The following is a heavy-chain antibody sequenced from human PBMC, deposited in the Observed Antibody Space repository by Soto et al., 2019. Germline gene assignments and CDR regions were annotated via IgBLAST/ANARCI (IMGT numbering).Heavy chain of an antibody. CDR3: ARDRVSDYYRTSYYGSWAFDI. V-gene: IGHV1-69*06. J-gene: IGHJ3*02. Sequence: QVQLVQSVAEVKKPGSSVKVSCKASGGTFRTSAITCVRQAPGQGLEWMGGFIPIFGTANYAHKFQGRVTITTDKSTSTAYMEPNILRSESTAMYYSARDRVSDYYRTSYYGSWAFDIWGHATMVTVSS. CDR1: GGTFRTSA. CDR2: FIPIFGTA. D-gene: IGHD3-10*01.